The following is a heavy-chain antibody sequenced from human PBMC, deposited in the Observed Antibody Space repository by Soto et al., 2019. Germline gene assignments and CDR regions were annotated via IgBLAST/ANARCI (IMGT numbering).Heavy chain of an antibody. CDR2: IYYSGNT. D-gene: IGHD3-16*01. Sequence: QVQLQESGPGLVKPSETLSLTCTVSGGSINTYYWSWIRQPPGKGLEWIGYIYYSGNTYYNPSLTSRVAIAVDTSKNQFSLKLSSVIAADTAVYYCARRMRGESGIFDYWGQGTLVTVSS. V-gene: IGHV4-59*01. CDR1: GGSINTYY. CDR3: ARRMRGESGIFDY. J-gene: IGHJ4*02.